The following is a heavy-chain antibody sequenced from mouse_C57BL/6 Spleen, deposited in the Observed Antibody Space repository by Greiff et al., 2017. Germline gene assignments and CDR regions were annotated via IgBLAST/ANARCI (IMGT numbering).Heavy chain of an antibody. CDR3: ARGGTSGAMDY. CDR1: GYTFTDYN. CDR2: INPNNGGT. J-gene: IGHJ4*01. D-gene: IGHD2-14*01. Sequence: EVQLQQSGPELVKPGASVTIPCKASGYTFTDYNMDWVKQSHGKSLEWIGDINPNNGGTIYNQKFKGKATLTVDKSSSTAYMELRSLTAEDTAVYYCARGGTSGAMDYWGQGTSGTVSS. V-gene: IGHV1-18*01.